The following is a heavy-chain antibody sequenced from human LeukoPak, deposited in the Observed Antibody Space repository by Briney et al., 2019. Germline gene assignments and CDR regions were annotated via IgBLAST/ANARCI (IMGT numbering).Heavy chain of an antibody. CDR3: ASLRPSYCSSTSCFGDAFDI. CDR2: MNPNSGNT. Sequence: ASVKVSCKASGYTFTSYDINWVRQATGQGLEWMGWMNPNSGNTGYAQKFQGRVTMTRNTSISTAYMELSSLRSEDTAVYYCASLRPSYCSSTSCFGDAFDIWGQGTMVTVPS. CDR1: GYTFTSYD. V-gene: IGHV1-8*01. D-gene: IGHD2-2*01. J-gene: IGHJ3*02.